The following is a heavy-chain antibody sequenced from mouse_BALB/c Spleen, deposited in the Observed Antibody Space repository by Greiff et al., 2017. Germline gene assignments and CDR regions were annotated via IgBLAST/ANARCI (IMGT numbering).Heavy chain of an antibody. J-gene: IGHJ2*01. CDR1: GFNIKDYY. CDR3: ARKAGSYFDY. CDR2: IDPENGNT. Sequence: VQLQQSGAELVRPGALVKLSCKASGFNIKDYYMHWVKQRPEQGLEWIGWIDPENGNTIYDPKFQGKASITADTPSNTAYLQLSSLTSEDTAVYYCARKAGSYFDYWGQGTTLTVSS. V-gene: IGHV14-1*02. D-gene: IGHD4-1*01.